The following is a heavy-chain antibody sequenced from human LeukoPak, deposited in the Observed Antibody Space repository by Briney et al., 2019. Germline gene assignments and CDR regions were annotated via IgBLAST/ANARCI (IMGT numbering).Heavy chain of an antibody. J-gene: IGHJ3*02. D-gene: IGHD4-23*01. Sequence: PGGSLRLSCVASGFTFSSYAMSWVRQAPGKGLEWVSAISGSGGSTYYADSVKGRFTISRDNSKNTLYLQMNSLRAEDTAVYYCAKDVATVVDGRDAFDIWGQGTMVTVSS. CDR3: AKDVATVVDGRDAFDI. CDR1: GFTFSSYA. V-gene: IGHV3-23*01. CDR2: ISGSGGST.